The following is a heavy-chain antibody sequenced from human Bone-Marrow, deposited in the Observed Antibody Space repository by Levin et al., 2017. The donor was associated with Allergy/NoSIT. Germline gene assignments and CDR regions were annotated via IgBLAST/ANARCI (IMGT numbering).Heavy chain of an antibody. CDR3: TRATNTYRWRAEWFDP. CDR2: IYPGDSSV. Sequence: GESLKISCQGSGFSFTTYWIAWVRQMPGKGLEYMGIIYPGDSSVRYSPSFQGQVTISADHSISTAYLQWSSLKASDTGIYYCTRATNTYRWRAEWFDPWGQGTLVTVSS. D-gene: IGHD2-8*02. CDR1: GFSFTTYW. J-gene: IGHJ5*02. V-gene: IGHV5-51*01.